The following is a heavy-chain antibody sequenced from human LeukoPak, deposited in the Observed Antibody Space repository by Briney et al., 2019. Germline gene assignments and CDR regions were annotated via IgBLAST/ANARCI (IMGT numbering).Heavy chain of an antibody. Sequence: PSETLSLACTLSGGSISSDVYFWTWIRQPPGKGLEWIGYIYYSGSTYYNPSLTSRLTISLDTSKNQFSLKLKSVTAADTAVYYCARDYFPFGSVTYYYGMDVWGQGATVTVSS. CDR3: ARDYFPFGSVTYYYGMDV. CDR2: IYYSGST. D-gene: IGHD3-10*01. CDR1: GGSISSDVYF. J-gene: IGHJ6*02. V-gene: IGHV4-30-4*01.